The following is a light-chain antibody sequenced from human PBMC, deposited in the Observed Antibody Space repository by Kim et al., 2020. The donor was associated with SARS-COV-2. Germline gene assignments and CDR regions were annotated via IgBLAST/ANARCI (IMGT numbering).Light chain of an antibody. J-gene: IGLJ1*01. CDR2: YDT. Sequence: SYELTQPPSVSVAPGKTARITCGGNNIGSKSVHWYQQKPGQAPVLVIYYDTDRPSGIPERFSDSNSGNTATLTISRVEAGDEADYYCQVWDGSSDHPYVFGTGTKVTVL. CDR1: NIGSKS. V-gene: IGLV3-21*04. CDR3: QVWDGSSDHPYV.